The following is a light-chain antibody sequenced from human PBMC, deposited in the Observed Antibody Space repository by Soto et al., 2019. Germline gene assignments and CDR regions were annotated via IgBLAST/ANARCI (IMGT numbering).Light chain of an antibody. CDR1: QNINNY. CDR2: AAS. Sequence: IKMTQSPSTLSGSVGDRVTTTCRASQNINNYLTWYQQRPGKAPKLLIYAASSLQSGVPSRFSGSGSGTDFTLTISSLQPEDFATYYCQQANSFPHTFGQRTLLENK. J-gene: IGKJ5*01. V-gene: IGKV1-12*01. CDR3: QQANSFPHT.